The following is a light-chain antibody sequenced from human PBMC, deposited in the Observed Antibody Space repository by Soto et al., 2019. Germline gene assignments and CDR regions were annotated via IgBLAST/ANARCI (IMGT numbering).Light chain of an antibody. Sequence: DIQMTQSPSTLSASVGDRVTITCRASQSISSWLAWYQQKPGKAPNLLIYKASSLESGVPSRFSGSGSGTEFTLTISSLQPADFGTYYCQQYHSYSITCGQGTRLEIK. CDR1: QSISSW. CDR2: KAS. CDR3: QQYHSYSIT. V-gene: IGKV1-5*03. J-gene: IGKJ5*01.